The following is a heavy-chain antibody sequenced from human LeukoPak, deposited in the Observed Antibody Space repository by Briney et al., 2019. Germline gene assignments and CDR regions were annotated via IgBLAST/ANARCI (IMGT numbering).Heavy chain of an antibody. J-gene: IGHJ4*02. CDR1: GFTFNSYA. CDR3: ARMTLYGSGTVD. V-gene: IGHV3-64*01. CDR2: ISSNGGST. D-gene: IGHD3-10*01. Sequence: GGSLRLSCAASGFTFNSYAMHWVRQAPGKGLEYVSGISSNGGSTYYANSVKGRFTISRDNSKNIVKLQMGSLRVEDTAVYHCARMTLYGSGTVDWGQGILVTVSS.